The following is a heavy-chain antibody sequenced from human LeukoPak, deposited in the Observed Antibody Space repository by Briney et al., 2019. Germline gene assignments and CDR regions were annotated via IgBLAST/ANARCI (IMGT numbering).Heavy chain of an antibody. CDR2: INPNSGGT. D-gene: IGHD1-7*01. J-gene: IGHJ3*02. CDR3: ARGTYNWNYVDAFDI. Sequence: ASVKVSCKASGYTFTGYYMHWVRQAPGQGLEWMGWINPNSGGTNYAQKFQGRVTMTRDTSISTAYMELSRLRSDDTAVYYCARGTYNWNYVDAFDIWGQGTMVTVSS. V-gene: IGHV1-2*02. CDR1: GYTFTGYY.